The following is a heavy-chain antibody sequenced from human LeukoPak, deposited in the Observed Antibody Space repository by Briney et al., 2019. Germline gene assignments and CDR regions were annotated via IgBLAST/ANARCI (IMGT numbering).Heavy chain of an antibody. D-gene: IGHD3-10*01. J-gene: IGHJ5*02. Sequence: SETLSLTCAVYGGSFSGYYWSWIRQPPGKGLEWIGEINHSGSTNYNPSLKSRVTISVDTSKNQFSLELSSVTAADTAVYYCARDGALLLWFGEPQGNWFDPWGQGTLVTVSS. CDR3: ARDGALLLWFGEPQGNWFDP. V-gene: IGHV4-34*01. CDR1: GGSFSGYY. CDR2: INHSGST.